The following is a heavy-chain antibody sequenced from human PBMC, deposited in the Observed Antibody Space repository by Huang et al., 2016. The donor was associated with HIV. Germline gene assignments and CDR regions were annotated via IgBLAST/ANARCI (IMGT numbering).Heavy chain of an antibody. D-gene: IGHD6-19*01. J-gene: IGHJ6*02. CDR1: GFTLSDHY. CDR3: TGALASDTGMDV. Sequence: EVQLVESGGGLVQPGGSLRLSCAASGFTLSDHYMDWVRQAPGKGLEWFGRSRNKVRSYTSEYAASVKGRFTISRDDSETSLYLQMNSLRTEDSAVYYCTGALASDTGMDVWGQGTTVTVSS. V-gene: IGHV3-72*01. CDR2: SRNKVRSYTS.